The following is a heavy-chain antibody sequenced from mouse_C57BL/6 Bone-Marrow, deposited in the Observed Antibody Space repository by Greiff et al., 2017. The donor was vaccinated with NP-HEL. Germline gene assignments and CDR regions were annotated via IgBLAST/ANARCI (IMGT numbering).Heavy chain of an antibody. CDR2: IRSKSSNYAT. CDR3: VREVEAYYDPVWFDY. D-gene: IGHD1-1*02. Sequence: EVQGVESGGGLVQPKGSLKLSCAASGFTFNTYAMHWVRQAPGKGLEWVARIRSKSSNYATYYADSVKDRFTISRDDSQSMLYLQMNNLKTEDTAMYYCVREVEAYYDPVWFDYWGQGTTLTVSS. V-gene: IGHV10-3*01. J-gene: IGHJ2*01. CDR1: GFTFNTYA.